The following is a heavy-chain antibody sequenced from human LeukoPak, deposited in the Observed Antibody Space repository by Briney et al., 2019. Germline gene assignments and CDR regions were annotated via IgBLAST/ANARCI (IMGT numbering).Heavy chain of an antibody. V-gene: IGHV1-2*02. CDR3: ARDKGANTGDYFDY. J-gene: IGHJ4*02. CDR2: INPNSGGT. Sequence: ASVKVSCKASGYTFTGYYMHWVRQAPGQGLEWMGWINPNSGGTNCAQKFQGRVTMTRDTSISTAYMELSRLRSDDTAVYYCARDKGANTGDYFDYWGQGTLVTVSS. CDR1: GYTFTGYY.